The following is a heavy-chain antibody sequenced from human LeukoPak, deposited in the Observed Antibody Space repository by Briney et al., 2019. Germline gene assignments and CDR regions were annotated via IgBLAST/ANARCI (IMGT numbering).Heavy chain of an antibody. Sequence: PGGSLRLSCAAPGFTFSSYSMNWVRQAPGKGLVWVSRINSDGSSTSYADSVKGRFTISRDNAKNTLYLQMNSLRAEDTAVYYCARGSRVGATFGYWGQGTLVTVSS. J-gene: IGHJ4*02. CDR2: INSDGSST. V-gene: IGHV3-74*01. CDR1: GFTFSSYS. CDR3: ARGSRVGATFGY. D-gene: IGHD1-26*01.